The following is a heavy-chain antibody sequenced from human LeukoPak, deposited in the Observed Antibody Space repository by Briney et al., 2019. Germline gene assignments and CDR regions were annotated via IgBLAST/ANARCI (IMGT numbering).Heavy chain of an antibody. Sequence: ASVKVSCKASGYIFTTYYMHWVRQAPGHGLEWMGIINPSGGSTRYAQQFQGRITLTRDTSTSAVYMELSSLTSDDTAVYYCARGGMGIQLWSFDYWGRGTLVTVSS. D-gene: IGHD5-18*01. V-gene: IGHV1-46*01. J-gene: IGHJ4*02. CDR1: GYIFTTYY. CDR3: ARGGMGIQLWSFDY. CDR2: INPSGGST.